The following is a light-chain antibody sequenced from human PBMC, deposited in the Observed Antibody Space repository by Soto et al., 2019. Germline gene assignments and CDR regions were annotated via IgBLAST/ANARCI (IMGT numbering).Light chain of an antibody. V-gene: IGLV2-8*01. Sequence: QSALTQSPSASGSPGQSVTISCTGTSSDIGGYDSVSWYQQHPGKAPKVMIYDVSKRPSGVPDRFSGSKSGNTASLTVSALQAEDEAEYHCFSYAGGNNVVFGTGTKVTVL. CDR2: DVS. CDR1: SSDIGGYDS. J-gene: IGLJ1*01. CDR3: FSYAGGNNVV.